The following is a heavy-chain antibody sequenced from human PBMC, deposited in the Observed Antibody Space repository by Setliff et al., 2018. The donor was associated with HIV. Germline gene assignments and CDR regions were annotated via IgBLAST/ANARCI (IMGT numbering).Heavy chain of an antibody. Sequence: SETLSLTCTVSGGSISSGTYYWSWIRQHPGKGLEWIGYIYYSGSTYYNPSLKSRVTISVDPSRNQFSLKLSSVTAADTAVYYCARDRSDYYNLPGYFDHWGQGTPVTVSS. J-gene: IGHJ4*02. V-gene: IGHV4-31*03. CDR1: GGSISSGTYY. CDR3: ARDRSDYYNLPGYFDH. D-gene: IGHD3-3*01. CDR2: IYYSGST.